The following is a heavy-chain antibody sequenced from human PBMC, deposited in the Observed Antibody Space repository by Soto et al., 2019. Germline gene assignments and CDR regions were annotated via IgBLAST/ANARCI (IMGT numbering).Heavy chain of an antibody. CDR1: GFTFSSYA. CDR2: ISYDGSNK. J-gene: IGHJ2*01. D-gene: IGHD4-4*01. Sequence: GGSVRLSCAASGFTFSSYAMHWVRQAPGKGLEWVAVISYDGSNKYYTDSVKDRFTISRDNSKNTLYLQMNSLRAEDTAVCYCARPLWRDDYNWGYFDLWGRGTLVTVSS. V-gene: IGHV3-30-3*01. CDR3: ARPLWRDDYNWGYFDL.